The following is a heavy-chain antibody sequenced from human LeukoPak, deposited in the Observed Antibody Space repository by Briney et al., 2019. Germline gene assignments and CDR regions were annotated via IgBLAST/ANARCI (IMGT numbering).Heavy chain of an antibody. Sequence: GGSLRLSCTTSGFTFSSYGMHWVRQAPGKGLEWVAFIRYDGTYKSYADSVKGRSTISRDNSKSTLYLQINGLRPEDTAVYYCAKRDDSSSSDTLDYWGQGTLVTASS. V-gene: IGHV3-30*02. CDR1: GFTFSSYG. D-gene: IGHD6-6*01. J-gene: IGHJ4*02. CDR2: IRYDGTYK. CDR3: AKRDDSSSSDTLDY.